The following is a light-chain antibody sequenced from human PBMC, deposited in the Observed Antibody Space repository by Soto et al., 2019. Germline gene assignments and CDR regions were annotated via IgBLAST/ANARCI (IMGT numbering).Light chain of an antibody. V-gene: IGLV2-14*01. CDR2: GVS. CDR1: SSDVGGYIY. CDR3: ISYTSSSTWL. J-gene: IGLJ3*02. Sequence: QSALTQPASVSGSPGQSITISCTGTSSDVGGYIYVSWYQQHPGKAPKLMIYGVSNRPSGVSDRFSGSRSGNTASLTISGLQAEDESDYYCISYTSSSTWLFGGGTKLTVL.